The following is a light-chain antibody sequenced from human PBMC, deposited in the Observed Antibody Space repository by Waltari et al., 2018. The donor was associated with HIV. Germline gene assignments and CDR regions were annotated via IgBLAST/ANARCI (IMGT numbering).Light chain of an antibody. CDR2: SNN. CDR1: SSNIGSHT. Sequence: QSVLTQPPSASGTPGQRVTISCSGSSSNIGSHTVNWYQQLPGTAPKLLIYSNNPRPSGVPDRFSGSKSGTSASLAISGLQSEDEADYYCAAWDDSLNGPVFGGGTKLTVL. V-gene: IGLV1-44*01. J-gene: IGLJ3*02. CDR3: AAWDDSLNGPV.